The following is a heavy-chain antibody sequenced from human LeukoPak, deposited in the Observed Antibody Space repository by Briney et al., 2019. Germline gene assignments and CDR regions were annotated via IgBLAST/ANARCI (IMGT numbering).Heavy chain of an antibody. CDR2: ISAYNGNT. CDR3: ARDPDAYYDFWSGYYGYYYYYGMDV. Sequence: ASVKVSCKASGYTFTSYGISWVRQAPGQGVAWMGRISAYNGNTNCAQKLQGRVTMTTDTSTSTAYMELRSLRSDDTAVYYCARDPDAYYDFWSGYYGYYYYYGMDVWGQGTTVTVSS. J-gene: IGHJ6*02. CDR1: GYTFTSYG. D-gene: IGHD3-3*01. V-gene: IGHV1-18*01.